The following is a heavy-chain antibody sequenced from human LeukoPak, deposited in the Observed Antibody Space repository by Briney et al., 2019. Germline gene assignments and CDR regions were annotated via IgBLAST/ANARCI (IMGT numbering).Heavy chain of an antibody. CDR2: IYSGGST. CDR3: ARTKTYYDFWSGYSHY. D-gene: IGHD3-3*01. J-gene: IGHJ4*02. CDR1: GFTVSSNY. Sequence: PGGSLRLSCAASGFTVSSNYMSWVRQAPGKGLEWVSAIYSGGSTYYADSVKGRFTISRDNAKNSLYLQMNSLRAEDTAVYYCARTKTYYDFWSGYSHYWGQGTLVTVSS. V-gene: IGHV3-66*01.